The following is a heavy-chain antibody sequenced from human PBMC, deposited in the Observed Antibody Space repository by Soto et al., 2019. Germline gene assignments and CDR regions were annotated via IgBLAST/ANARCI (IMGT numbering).Heavy chain of an antibody. CDR3: TRIRYSSSWYLYYYGMDV. CDR2: IRSKANSYAT. V-gene: IGHV3-73*01. Sequence: GGSLRLSGAASGFTFSGSAMHWVRQASGKGLEWVGRIRSKANSYATAYAASVKGRFNISSEDSKNTAYLQMNSLKTEDTAVYYCTRIRYSSSWYLYYYGMDVWGQGTTVTVSS. CDR1: GFTFSGSA. D-gene: IGHD6-13*01. J-gene: IGHJ6*02.